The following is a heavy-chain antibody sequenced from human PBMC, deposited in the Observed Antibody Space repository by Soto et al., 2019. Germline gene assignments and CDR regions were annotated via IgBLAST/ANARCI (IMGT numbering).Heavy chain of an antibody. V-gene: IGHV4-61*01. D-gene: IGHD3-3*01. CDR3: ARDFAHFDS. CDR2: VYHTGRT. Sequence: SETLSLTCTVSVGSFKSGSYCWSWIRQPPGKGLEWIGYVYHTGRTSYNPSLKSRVSISMDTSKNQFSLNLDSVTAADTAVYFCARDFAHFDSWGQGTLVTVSS. J-gene: IGHJ4*02. CDR1: VGSFKSGSYC.